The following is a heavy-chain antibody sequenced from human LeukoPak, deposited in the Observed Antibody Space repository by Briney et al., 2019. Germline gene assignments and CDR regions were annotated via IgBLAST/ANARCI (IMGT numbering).Heavy chain of an antibody. Sequence: GGSLRLSCAASGFTFSSYSMNWVRQAPGKGLEWVSSISSSSSYIYYADSVKGRFTISRDNAENSLYLQMNSLRAEDTAVYYCARDDSNGVTTDRYYYYGMDVWGQGTTVTVSS. D-gene: IGHD2-21*02. CDR3: ARDDSNGVTTDRYYYYGMDV. V-gene: IGHV3-21*01. CDR1: GFTFSSYS. CDR2: ISSSSSYI. J-gene: IGHJ6*02.